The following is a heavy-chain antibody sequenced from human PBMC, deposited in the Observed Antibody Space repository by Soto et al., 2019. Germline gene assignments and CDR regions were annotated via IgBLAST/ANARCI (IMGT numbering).Heavy chain of an antibody. Sequence: QVQLVQSGAEVKKPGSSVKVSCKASGGTFSSYAISWVRQAPGQGLEWMGGIIPIFGTANYAQKFQGRVTITADESKSTAYLELSSLSSEDTAVYYCARGKTRYSNSNPCANWGQGPLVTVSS. CDR3: ARGKTRYSNSNPCAN. J-gene: IGHJ4*02. CDR2: IIPIFGTA. CDR1: GGTFSSYA. V-gene: IGHV1-69*01. D-gene: IGHD6-13*01.